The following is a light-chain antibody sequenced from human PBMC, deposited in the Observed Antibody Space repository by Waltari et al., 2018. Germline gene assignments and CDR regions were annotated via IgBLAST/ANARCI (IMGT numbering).Light chain of an antibody. CDR3: QQYSNWPPT. J-gene: IGKJ1*01. CDR2: GAS. Sequence: EIVMTQSPATLSVSPGERATLSRRASQSISSSLAWYQQKPGQAPRLLIYGASTRATGIPARISGSGSGTELTLTISSLQSEDSAVYFCQQYSNWPPTFGQGTKVEIK. CDR1: QSISSS. V-gene: IGKV3-15*01.